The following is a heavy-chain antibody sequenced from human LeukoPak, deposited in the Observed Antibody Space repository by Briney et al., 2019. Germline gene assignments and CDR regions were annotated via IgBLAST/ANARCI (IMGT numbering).Heavy chain of an antibody. CDR2: IYYSGST. Sequence: SETLSLTCTVSGGSISSHYWSWIRQPPGKGLEWSGYIYYSGSTNYNPSLKSRVTISVDTSKNQFSLKLSSVTAADTAVYYCARNFYDLLTGYEHYFDFWGPGTQVTVSS. D-gene: IGHD3-9*01. J-gene: IGHJ4*02. CDR1: GGSISSHY. V-gene: IGHV4-59*11. CDR3: ARNFYDLLTGYEHYFDF.